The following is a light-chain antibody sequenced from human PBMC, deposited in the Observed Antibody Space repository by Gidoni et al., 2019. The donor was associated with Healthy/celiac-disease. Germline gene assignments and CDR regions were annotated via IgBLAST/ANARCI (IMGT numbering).Light chain of an antibody. V-gene: IGKV1-12*01. Sequence: DIQLTQSPSSVSASVGDRVTITCRASQNIITWLAWDKQKPGKVPKFLIYGASTLHGGVPSRFSCSGSGTEFTLTISSLQPEDFATYYCQQANSFPITFGQGTRLEL. CDR3: QQANSFPIT. CDR2: GAS. J-gene: IGKJ5*01. CDR1: QNIITW.